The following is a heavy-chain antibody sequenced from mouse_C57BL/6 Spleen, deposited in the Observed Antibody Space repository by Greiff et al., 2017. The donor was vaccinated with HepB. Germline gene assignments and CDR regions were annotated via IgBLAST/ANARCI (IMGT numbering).Heavy chain of an antibody. CDR3: ASYYGSSYHYFDY. CDR2: ISSGGSYT. CDR1: GFTFSSYG. Sequence: EVQRVESGGDLVKPGGSLKLSCAASGFTFSSYGMSWVRQTPDKRLEWVATISSGGSYTYYPDSVKGRFTISRDNAKNTLYLQMSSLKSEDTAMYYCASYYGSSYHYFDYWGQGTTLTVSS. V-gene: IGHV5-6*01. J-gene: IGHJ2*01. D-gene: IGHD1-1*01.